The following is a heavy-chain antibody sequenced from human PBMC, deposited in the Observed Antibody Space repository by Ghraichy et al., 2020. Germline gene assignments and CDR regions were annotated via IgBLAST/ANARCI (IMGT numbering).Heavy chain of an antibody. Sequence: GGSLRLSGTDAGLAVNGNYISCGRQAPGKGLEWVSIIYSGGDTYYADSVKGRFTFSRDNFKNTLYLQMNSLRPEDTAMYYCAARGVGLPAFDIWGQGTMVTVSS. CDR1: GLAVNGNY. J-gene: IGHJ3*02. CDR2: IYSGGDT. CDR3: AARGVGLPAFDI. V-gene: IGHV3-66*02.